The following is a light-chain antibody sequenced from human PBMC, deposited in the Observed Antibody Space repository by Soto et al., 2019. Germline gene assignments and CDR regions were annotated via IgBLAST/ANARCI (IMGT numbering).Light chain of an antibody. J-gene: IGKJ4*01. CDR3: QQYYSYPF. CDR2: AAS. Sequence: AIRMTQSPSSLSASTGDRVTITCRASQGISSHLAWYQQKPGKAPKLLIYAASTLQSGVPSRFSGSGSGTDFTLTISCLQSEDFATYYCQQYYSYPFFGGGTKVDIK. CDR1: QGISSH. V-gene: IGKV1-8*01.